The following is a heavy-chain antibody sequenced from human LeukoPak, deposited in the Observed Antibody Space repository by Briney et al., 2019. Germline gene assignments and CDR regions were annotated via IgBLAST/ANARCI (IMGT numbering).Heavy chain of an antibody. CDR2: VSSSGGST. J-gene: IGHJ4*02. CDR3: AKGPDIVATVFDY. Sequence: GGSLRLSCAASGFTFNTYAKTWVHQAPGKGLEWVSTVSSSGGSTYYADSVKGRFTISRDPSKNTLYLQMNSLRAEDTAVYYCAKGPDIVATVFDYWGQGTLVTVSS. CDR1: GFTFNTYA. D-gene: IGHD5-12*01. V-gene: IGHV3-23*01.